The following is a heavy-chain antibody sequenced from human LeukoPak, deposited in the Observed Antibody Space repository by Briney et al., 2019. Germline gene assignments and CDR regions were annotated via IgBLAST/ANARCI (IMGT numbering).Heavy chain of an antibody. CDR2: INHSGST. CDR1: GGSFSGYY. Sequence: PSQTLSLTCAVYGGSFSGYYWSWIRQPPGKGLEWIGEINHSGSTNYNPSLKSRVTISVDTSKNQFSLKLSSVTAADTAVYYCARVGYCSGGSCYENWFDPWGQGTLVIVSS. V-gene: IGHV4-34*01. CDR3: ARVGYCSGGSCYENWFDP. J-gene: IGHJ5*02. D-gene: IGHD2-15*01.